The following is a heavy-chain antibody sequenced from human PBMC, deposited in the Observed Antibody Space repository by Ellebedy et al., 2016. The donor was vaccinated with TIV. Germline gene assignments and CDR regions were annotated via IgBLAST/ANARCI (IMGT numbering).Heavy chain of an antibody. CDR2: SKSKRDVEAK. D-gene: IGHD2-15*01. CDR1: VFNFGNAW. CDR3: TTDEGGTRY. Sequence: GESLKISCAASVFNFGNAWMNWVRQAPGKGLEWVGRSKSKRDVEAKDYVAPVKGRFTISRDDLKAMLYLQMNSLRTDDTAVYYCTTDEGGTRYWGQGTLVTVSS. V-gene: IGHV3-15*07. J-gene: IGHJ4*02.